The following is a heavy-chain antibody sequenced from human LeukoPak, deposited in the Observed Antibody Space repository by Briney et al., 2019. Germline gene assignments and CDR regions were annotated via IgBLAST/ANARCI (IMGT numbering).Heavy chain of an antibody. D-gene: IGHD6-19*01. CDR1: GGTFSIYA. J-gene: IGHJ4*02. CDR3: ASDSSGRYVGDY. V-gene: IGHV1-69*13. Sequence: SVTVSFTASGGTFSIYAISWVRQAPGQGLEWMGGIIPIFGTANYAQKFQGRVTITADESTSTAYMELSSLRSEDTAVYYCASDSSGRYVGDYWGQGTLVTVSS. CDR2: IIPIFGTA.